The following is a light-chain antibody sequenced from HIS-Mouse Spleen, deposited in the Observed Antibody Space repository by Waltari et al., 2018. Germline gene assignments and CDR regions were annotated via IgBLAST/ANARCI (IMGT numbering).Light chain of an antibody. CDR2: AAS. CDR1: QGISSY. V-gene: IGKV1-9*01. CDR3: QQLNSYPQET. J-gene: IGKJ4*01. Sequence: DIQLTQSPSFLSASVGDRVTITCRASQGISSYLDWYQQKPGKAPKLLIYAASTLQSGVPSRFSGSGSGTEFTLTISSLQPEDFATYYCQQLNSYPQETFGGGTKVEIK.